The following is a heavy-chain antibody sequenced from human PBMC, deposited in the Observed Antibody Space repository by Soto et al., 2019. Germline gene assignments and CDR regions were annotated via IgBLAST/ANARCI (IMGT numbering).Heavy chain of an antibody. CDR3: ARGDVTIFGVDKFDY. CDR2: TSAYNGNT. Sequence: QVPLGQSGAEVKKPGASVKVSCKASGYTFTSYGISWVRQAPGQGLEWMGWTSAYNGNTNYAHKLQRRVTMTADTSTSTASMELWSLRSDDTAVYYGARGDVTIFGVDKFDYWGQGTLVTVSS. D-gene: IGHD3-3*01. J-gene: IGHJ4*02. CDR1: GYTFTSYG. V-gene: IGHV1-18*01.